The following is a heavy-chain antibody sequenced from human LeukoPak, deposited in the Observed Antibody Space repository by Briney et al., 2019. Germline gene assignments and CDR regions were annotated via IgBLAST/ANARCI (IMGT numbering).Heavy chain of an antibody. D-gene: IGHD3-9*01. J-gene: IGHJ2*01. Sequence: LSLTCAVYGGSFSGYYWSWIRQPPGKGLEWVSHISTGSSTIYYADSVKGRFTISRDNAKNSLYLQMNSLRAEDTAVYYCARDFAGWGYFDLWGRGTQVTVSS. CDR3: ARDFAGWGYFDL. CDR1: GGSFSGYY. V-gene: IGHV3-11*04. CDR2: ISTGSSTI.